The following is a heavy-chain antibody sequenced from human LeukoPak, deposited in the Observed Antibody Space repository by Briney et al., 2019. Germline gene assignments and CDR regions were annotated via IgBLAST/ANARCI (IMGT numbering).Heavy chain of an antibody. CDR3: ARGGSSSSSPFYY. V-gene: IGHV4-59*01. CDR2: IHYSGST. J-gene: IGHJ4*02. D-gene: IGHD6-13*01. Sequence: PSETLSLTCTVSGGSISSYYWSWIRQPPGKELEWIGYIHYSGSTNYNPSLKSRVTMSVDTSKNQFSLKLTSVTAADTAVYYCARGGSSSSSPFYYWGQGTLVTVSS. CDR1: GGSISSYY.